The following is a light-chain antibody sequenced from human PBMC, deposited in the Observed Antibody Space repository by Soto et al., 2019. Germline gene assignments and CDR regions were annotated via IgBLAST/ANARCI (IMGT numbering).Light chain of an antibody. CDR2: GAS. Sequence: EIVMTQSPATLSVSPGERATLSCRASQSVSDNLAWYQRKPGQAPRLLIYGASTRATGIPARFSGSGSETEFTLTISSLQSEDFAIYYWQQSNNWPYTFGQGTKVDIK. CDR1: QSVSDN. J-gene: IGKJ2*01. V-gene: IGKV3-15*01. CDR3: QQSNNWPYT.